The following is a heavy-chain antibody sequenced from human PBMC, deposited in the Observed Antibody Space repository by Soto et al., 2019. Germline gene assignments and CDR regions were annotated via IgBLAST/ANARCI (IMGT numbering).Heavy chain of an antibody. D-gene: IGHD3-22*01. V-gene: IGHV3-23*01. CDR2: ISGSGGST. CDR3: ARGYESTLPYYFDF. CDR1: GFTFSSYA. J-gene: IGHJ4*02. Sequence: PGGSLRLSCAASGFTFSSYAMSWVRQAPGKGPEWVSAISGSGGSTYYADSVKGRFTISRDNSKNTLYLQMNSLRAEDTAVYYCARGYESTLPYYFDFWGQGILVTVSS.